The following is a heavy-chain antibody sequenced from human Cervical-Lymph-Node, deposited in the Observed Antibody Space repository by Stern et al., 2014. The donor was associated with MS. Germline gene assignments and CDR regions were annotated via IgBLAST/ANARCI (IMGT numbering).Heavy chain of an antibody. CDR2: IYPGDSDA. V-gene: IGHV5-51*01. J-gene: IGHJ3*02. Sequence: MQLVQSGAEVKKPGESLKISCQASGYSFTKYWIGWVRLMPGKGLEWMGIIYPGDSDARYNPPFQGLVTVSVDTSINPAYMQWSSLKASDTAIYYCARLPDAFDIWGQGTMVTVSS. CDR3: ARLPDAFDI. CDR1: GYSFTKYW.